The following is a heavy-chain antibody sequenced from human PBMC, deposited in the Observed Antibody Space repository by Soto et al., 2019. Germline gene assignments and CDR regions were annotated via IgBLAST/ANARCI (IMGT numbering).Heavy chain of an antibody. V-gene: IGHV1-3*01. CDR1: GYTFTSYA. Sequence: GASVKVSCKASGYTFTSYAMLWVRQAPGQRLEWMGWINAGNGNTKYAQKFQGRVTITRDTSTDTAYMELSSLRSEDTAVYYCATVCIRTNCQDNYGMDVWGQGTTVTVSS. J-gene: IGHJ6*02. CDR2: INAGNGNT. D-gene: IGHD2-2*01. CDR3: ATVCIRTNCQDNYGMDV.